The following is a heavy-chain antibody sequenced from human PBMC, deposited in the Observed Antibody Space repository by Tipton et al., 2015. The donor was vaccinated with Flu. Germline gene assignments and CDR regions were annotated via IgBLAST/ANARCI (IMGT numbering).Heavy chain of an antibody. CDR3: ASIPSMVQGVIIPDYYYYGMDV. CDR1: GYSISSGYY. V-gene: IGHV4-38-2*02. D-gene: IGHD3-10*01. J-gene: IGHJ6*02. Sequence: LRLSCTVSGYSISSGYYWGWIRQPPGKGLEWIGSIYHSGSTYYNPSLKSRVTISVDTSKNQFSLKLSSVTAADTAVYYCASIPSMVQGVIIPDYYYYGMDVWGQGTTVTVSS. CDR2: IYHSGST.